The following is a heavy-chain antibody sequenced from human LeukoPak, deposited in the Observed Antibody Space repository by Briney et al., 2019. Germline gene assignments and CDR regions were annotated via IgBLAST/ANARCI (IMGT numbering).Heavy chain of an antibody. CDR2: ITSGSDYI. V-gene: IGHV3-21*01. J-gene: IGHJ4*02. Sequence: TGGSLRLSCAASGFTFRSYTMNWVRQAPGKGLQWVSSITSGSDYIYDADSVRGRFTISRDNAKNSLYLQMNSLSPEDTAMYYCVRDSSFSNNWGQGTLVTVSS. D-gene: IGHD2/OR15-2a*01. CDR3: VRDSSFSNN. CDR1: GFTFRSYT.